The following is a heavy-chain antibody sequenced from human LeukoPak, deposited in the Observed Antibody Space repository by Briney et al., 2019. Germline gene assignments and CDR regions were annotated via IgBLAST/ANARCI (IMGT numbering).Heavy chain of an antibody. J-gene: IGHJ3*02. Sequence: GGSLRLSCAASGFTFSNYWMSWVRQAPGKGLEWVANIKQDGSEKYYVDSVKGRFTISRDSFKNTLYLQMNSLRPEDTAVYYCAKEGDYYGSGSYRDGFDIWGQGTRATVSS. V-gene: IGHV3-7*01. CDR3: AKEGDYYGSGSYRDGFDI. D-gene: IGHD3-10*01. CDR1: GFTFSNYW. CDR2: IKQDGSEK.